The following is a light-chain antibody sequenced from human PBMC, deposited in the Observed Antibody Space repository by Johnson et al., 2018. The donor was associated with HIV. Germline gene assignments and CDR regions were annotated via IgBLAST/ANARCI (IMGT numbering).Light chain of an antibody. Sequence: QSVLTQPPSVSAAPGQKVNISCSGSSSNIGNNYVSWYQQLPGTAPKVLIYDNHKRPSGIPDRVSGSKSGTSATLGITGLQTGDEADYYCGTWDSSLSAYVFGNGTKVNVL. CDR1: SSNIGNNY. CDR2: DNH. V-gene: IGLV1-51*01. J-gene: IGLJ1*01. CDR3: GTWDSSLSAYV.